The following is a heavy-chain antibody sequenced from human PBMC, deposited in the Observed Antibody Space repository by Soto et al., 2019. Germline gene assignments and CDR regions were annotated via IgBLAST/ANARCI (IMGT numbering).Heavy chain of an antibody. V-gene: IGHV4-59*08. CDR1: GGSISSYY. J-gene: IGHJ5*02. CDR3: GRKNRYFDWLPNWFDP. D-gene: IGHD3-9*01. CDR2: IYYSGST. Sequence: SETLSLTCTVSGGSISSYYWSWIRQPPGKGLEWIGYIYYSGSTNYNPSLKSRVTISVDTSKNQFSLKLSSVTAADPAVYYCGRKNRYFDWLPNWFDPWGQGTLVTVSS.